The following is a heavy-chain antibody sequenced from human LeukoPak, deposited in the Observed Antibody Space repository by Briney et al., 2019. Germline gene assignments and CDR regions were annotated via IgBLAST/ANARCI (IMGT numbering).Heavy chain of an antibody. V-gene: IGHV4-34*01. CDR1: GGSFSGYY. CDR3: ARGSSSSGRLLDY. D-gene: IGHD6-13*01. Sequence: SETLSLTCAVYGGSFSGYYWSWIRQPPGKGLEWIGEINHSGSTNYNPSLKSRVTIPVDTSKNQFSLKLSSVTAADTAVCYCARGSSSSGRLLDYWGQGTLVTVSS. CDR2: INHSGST. J-gene: IGHJ4*02.